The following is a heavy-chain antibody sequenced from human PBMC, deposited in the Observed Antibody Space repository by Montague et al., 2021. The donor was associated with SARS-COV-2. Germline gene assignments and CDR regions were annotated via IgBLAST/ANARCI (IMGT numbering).Heavy chain of an antibody. D-gene: IGHD1-26*01. Sequence: SLRLSCAASGFSVSSNYLHWVRQAPGKGLEWVSFIGSGGGTYYADSVKGRFTISGDTSRNTLYLQMNSLRAEDTAVYYCAKGGAQGSRSFDYGGQGTLVTVSS. CDR1: GFSVSSNY. V-gene: IGHV3-53*01. CDR2: IGSGGGT. J-gene: IGHJ4*02. CDR3: AKGGAQGSRSFDY.